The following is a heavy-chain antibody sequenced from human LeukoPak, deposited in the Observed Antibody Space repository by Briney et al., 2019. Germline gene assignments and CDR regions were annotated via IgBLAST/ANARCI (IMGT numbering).Heavy chain of an antibody. CDR3: AIATPDAFDI. CDR2: IYYSGST. V-gene: IGHV4-59*08. Sequence: SETLSLTCTVSGGSISSYYWSWIRQPPGKGLEWIGYIYYSGSTNYNPSLKSRVTISVDTSKNQFSLKLSSVTAADTAVYYCAIATPDAFDIWGQGTMVTVSS. J-gene: IGHJ3*02. CDR1: GGSISSYY.